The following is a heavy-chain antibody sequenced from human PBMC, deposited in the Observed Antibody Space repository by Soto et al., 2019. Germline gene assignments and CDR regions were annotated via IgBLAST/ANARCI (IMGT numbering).Heavy chain of an antibody. CDR1: GGSISSGGYY. Sequence: SETLSLTCTVSGGSISSGGYYWSWIRQHPGKGLEWIGYIYYSGSTYYNPSLKSRVTISVDTAKNQFSLKLSSVTAADTAVYYCARGLGYYYDSSGYRPFDYWAQGTLVTVS. D-gene: IGHD3-22*01. V-gene: IGHV4-31*03. CDR3: ARGLGYYYDSSGYRPFDY. J-gene: IGHJ4*02. CDR2: IYYSGST.